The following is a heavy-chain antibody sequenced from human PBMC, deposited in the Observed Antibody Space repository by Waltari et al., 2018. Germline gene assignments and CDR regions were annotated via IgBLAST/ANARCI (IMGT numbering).Heavy chain of an antibody. CDR3: ARGTGVPYSYGSYYFDY. D-gene: IGHD5-18*01. CDR2: IYSGGST. V-gene: IGHV3-53*01. CDR1: GFTVSSNY. J-gene: IGHJ4*02. Sequence: EVQLVESGGGLIQPGGSLRLSCAASGFTVSSNYMSWVRQAPGKGLEWVSVIYSGGSTYYADSVKGRFTISRDNSKNTLYLQMNSLRAEDTAVYYCARGTGVPYSYGSYYFDYWGQGTLVTVSS.